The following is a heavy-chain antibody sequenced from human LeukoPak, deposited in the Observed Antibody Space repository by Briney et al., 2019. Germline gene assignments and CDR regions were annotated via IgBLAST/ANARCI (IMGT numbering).Heavy chain of an antibody. J-gene: IGHJ4*02. CDR3: AKKGQADANGKPD. Sequence: GGSLRLSCAASGFTFSSYDLSWVRQAPGKGLESVSAIRRVIGTTYYADSVQGRFTISRDNSKNTLYLQMNNLRADDTAIYYCAKKGQADANGKPDWGQGTLVTVSS. V-gene: IGHV3-23*01. D-gene: IGHD2-2*01. CDR2: IRRVIGTT. CDR1: GFTFSSYD.